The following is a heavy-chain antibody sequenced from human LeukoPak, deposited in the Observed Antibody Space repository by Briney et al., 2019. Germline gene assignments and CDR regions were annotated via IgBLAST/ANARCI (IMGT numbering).Heavy chain of an antibody. J-gene: IGHJ3*02. D-gene: IGHD3-3*01. Sequence: GGSLRLSCAASGFTFSSYAMSWVRQAPGKGLEWVSYISSSGSTIYYADSVKGRFTISRDNAKNSLYLQMNSLRAEDTAVYYCARESLGYDDAFDIWGQGTMVTVSS. CDR1: GFTFSSYA. V-gene: IGHV3-48*04. CDR3: ARESLGYDDAFDI. CDR2: ISSSGSTI.